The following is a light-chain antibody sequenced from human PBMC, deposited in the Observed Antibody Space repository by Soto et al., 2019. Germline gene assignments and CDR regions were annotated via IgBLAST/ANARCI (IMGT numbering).Light chain of an antibody. CDR1: QSISSW. J-gene: IGKJ2*01. CDR3: QQSNSYSYT. CDR2: DAS. Sequence: DIQMTQSPSTLSASVGDRVTITCRASQSISSWLAWYQQKPGKAPKLLIYDASSLESGVPSRFSGSGSGTQSALTISSLQPDDFAPYYCQQSNSYSYTFGHGTKLEIK. V-gene: IGKV1-5*01.